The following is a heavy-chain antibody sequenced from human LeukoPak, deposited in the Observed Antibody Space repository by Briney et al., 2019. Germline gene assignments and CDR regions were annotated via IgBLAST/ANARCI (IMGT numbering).Heavy chain of an antibody. V-gene: IGHV3-7*03. CDR3: ARDVLAAGATGTFDI. J-gene: IGHJ3*02. CDR1: TFTFSNYW. D-gene: IGHD1-14*01. CDR2: IKQDGSEK. Sequence: GGSLRLSCAASTFTFSNYWMSWVRQAPGKGLEWVANIKQDGSEKYYVDSVKGRFTVSRDNAKTSLYLQMNSLRAEDTAVYYCARDVLAAGATGTFDIWGQGTMVTVSS.